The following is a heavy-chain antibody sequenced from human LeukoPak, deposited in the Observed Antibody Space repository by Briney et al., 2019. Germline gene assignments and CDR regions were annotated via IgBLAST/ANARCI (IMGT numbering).Heavy chain of an antibody. D-gene: IGHD3-10*01. J-gene: IGHJ6*03. CDR3: ARVGITMVRGVILDPNYYYYMDV. CDR1: GGTLNSYV. Sequence: SVKVSCKASGGTLNSYVISWVRQAPGQGLEWMGGIIPISGTTNYAQKFQGRVTMTTDTSTSTAYMELRSLRSDDTAVYYCARVGITMVRGVILDPNYYYYMDVWGKGTTVTVSS. CDR2: IIPISGTT. V-gene: IGHV1-69*05.